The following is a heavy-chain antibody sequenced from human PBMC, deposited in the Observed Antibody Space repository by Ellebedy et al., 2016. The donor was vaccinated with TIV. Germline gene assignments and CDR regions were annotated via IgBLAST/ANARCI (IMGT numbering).Heavy chain of an antibody. CDR2: INHSGST. CDR3: ARGLTSGSYSFDY. Sequence: SETLSLTCTVPGGSISSSNNYWGWIRQPPGMGLEWIGEINHSGSTNYNPSLKSRVTISVDTSKNQFSLKLSSVTAADTAVYYCARGLTSGSYSFDYWGQGTLVTVSS. J-gene: IGHJ4*02. D-gene: IGHD1-26*01. CDR1: GGSISSSNNY. V-gene: IGHV4-39*07.